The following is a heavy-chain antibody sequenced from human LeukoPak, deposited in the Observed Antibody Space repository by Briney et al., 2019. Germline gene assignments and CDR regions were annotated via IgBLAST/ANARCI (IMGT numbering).Heavy chain of an antibody. CDR2: ISSSSSYI. CDR3: ARESRGWFDP. CDR1: GFTFSSYS. D-gene: IGHD5-24*01. V-gene: IGHV3-21*01. J-gene: IGHJ5*02. Sequence: GGSLRLSCAASGFTFSSYSMNGVRQAPGKGLEWVSSISSSSSYIYYADSVKGRFTISRDNAKNSLYLQMNSLRAEDTAVYYCARESRGWFDPWGQGTLVTVSS.